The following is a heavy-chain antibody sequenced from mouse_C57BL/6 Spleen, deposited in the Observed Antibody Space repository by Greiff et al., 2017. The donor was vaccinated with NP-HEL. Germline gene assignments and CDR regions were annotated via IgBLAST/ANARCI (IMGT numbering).Heavy chain of an antibody. CDR1: GYTFTSYW. D-gene: IGHD1-1*01. V-gene: IGHV1-64*01. Sequence: QVQLQQPGAELVKPGASVKLSCKASGYTFTSYWMHWVKQRPGQGLEWIGMIHPNSGSTNYNEKFKSKATLTVDKSSSTAYMQLSSLTSEDSAVYYGAKPLRGYAMDYWGQGTSVTVSS. CDR3: AKPLRGYAMDY. CDR2: IHPNSGST. J-gene: IGHJ4*01.